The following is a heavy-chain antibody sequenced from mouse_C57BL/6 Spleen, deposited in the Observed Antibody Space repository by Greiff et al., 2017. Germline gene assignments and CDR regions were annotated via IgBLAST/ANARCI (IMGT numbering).Heavy chain of an antibody. V-gene: IGHV1-77*01. CDR1: GYTFTDYY. J-gene: IGHJ1*03. D-gene: IGHD1-1*01. Sequence: QVQLQQSGAELVKPGASVKISCKASGYTFTDYYINWVKQRPGQGLEWIGKIGPGSGSTYYNEKFKGKATLTADKSSSTAYMQLSSLTSEDPAVYFSARRDYGSSYEGWYFDVWGTGTTVTVSS. CDR3: ARRDYGSSYEGWYFDV. CDR2: IGPGSGST.